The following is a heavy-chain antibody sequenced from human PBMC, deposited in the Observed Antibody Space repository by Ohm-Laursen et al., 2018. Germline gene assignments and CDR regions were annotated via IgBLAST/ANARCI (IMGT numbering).Heavy chain of an antibody. Sequence: SLRLSCAASGFTFSSFSMKWVRQAPGKGLDWVSYIGIAGSTIYYADSVKGRFTISRDNAKNSLYLQMNSLRAEDTAVYYCAKDHYYDSSGYYLFDYWGQGTLVTVSS. CDR1: GFTFSSFS. J-gene: IGHJ4*02. CDR3: AKDHYYDSSGYYLFDY. V-gene: IGHV3-48*01. D-gene: IGHD3-22*01. CDR2: IGIAGSTI.